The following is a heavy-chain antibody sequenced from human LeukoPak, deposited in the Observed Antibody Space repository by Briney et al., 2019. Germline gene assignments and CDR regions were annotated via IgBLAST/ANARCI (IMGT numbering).Heavy chain of an antibody. D-gene: IGHD6-19*01. CDR2: ISYDGSNK. Sequence: PGWSLRLSCAASGFTFSSYSMNWVRQAPGKGLEWEAAISYDGSNKKYADSVKGRFTVSRDNSKNTLYLQMNSLRAEDTAVYYCARGVRIAVAGNIDYWGQSTLVTVSS. CDR1: GFTFSSYS. J-gene: IGHJ4*02. V-gene: IGHV3-30*03. CDR3: ARGVRIAVAGNIDY.